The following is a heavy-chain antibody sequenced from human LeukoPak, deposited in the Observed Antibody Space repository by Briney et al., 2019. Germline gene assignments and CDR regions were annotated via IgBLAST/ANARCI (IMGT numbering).Heavy chain of an antibody. V-gene: IGHV3-7*03. Sequence: GGSLRLSCAASGFSFSSYYMSWVRQAPGKGLEWVALINPDGSERYYVDSVKGRFTISRDNARNSLYLQMDSLRDDGTAMYFCTRDLAAVPGPRMDVWGQGTTVTVSS. CDR2: INPDGSER. CDR3: TRDLAAVPGPRMDV. CDR1: GFSFSSYY. D-gene: IGHD6-19*01. J-gene: IGHJ6*02.